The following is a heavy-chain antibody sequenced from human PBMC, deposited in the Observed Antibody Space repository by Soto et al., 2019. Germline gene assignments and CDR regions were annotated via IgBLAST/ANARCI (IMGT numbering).Heavy chain of an antibody. CDR2: INPNSGGT. CDR1: GYTFTGYY. V-gene: IGHV1-2*02. D-gene: IGHD5-12*01. J-gene: IGHJ4*02. CDR3: ARDLVPGYTGFSDY. Sequence: GASVKVSCKASGYTFTGYYMHWVRQAPGQGLEWMGWINPNSGGTNYAQKFQGRVSLTTDTSSTTAYMELRSLTSDDTAVYYCARDLVPGYTGFSDYWGQGTLVTVSS.